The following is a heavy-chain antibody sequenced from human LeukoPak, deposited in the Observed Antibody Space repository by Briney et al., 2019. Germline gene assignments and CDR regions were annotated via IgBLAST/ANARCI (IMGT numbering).Heavy chain of an antibody. CDR2: IKQDGSEK. D-gene: IGHD6-6*01. J-gene: IGHJ4*02. CDR1: GFTFSSYW. Sequence: GGSLRLPCAASGFTFSSYWMSWVRQAPGKGLEWVANIKQDGSEKYYVDSVEGRFTISRDNAKNSLYLQMNSLRAEDTAVYYCAREAIAARNFDYWGQGTLVTVSS. V-gene: IGHV3-7*01. CDR3: AREAIAARNFDY.